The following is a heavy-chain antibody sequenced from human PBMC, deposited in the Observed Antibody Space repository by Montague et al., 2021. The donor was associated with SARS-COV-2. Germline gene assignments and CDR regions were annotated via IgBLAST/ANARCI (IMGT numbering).Heavy chain of an antibody. Sequence: SETLSLTCTVSGGSISSSNYYWGWIRQPPGKGLEWIGSIYYSGSTYYNPSLKSRVTISADTSKNQFSLKLSSVTAADTAVYCCASPTYYYDSSGSDAFDIWGQGKMVTVPS. V-gene: IGHV4-39*01. J-gene: IGHJ3*02. CDR3: ASPTYYYDSSGSDAFDI. CDR1: GGSISSSNYY. D-gene: IGHD3-22*01. CDR2: IYYSGST.